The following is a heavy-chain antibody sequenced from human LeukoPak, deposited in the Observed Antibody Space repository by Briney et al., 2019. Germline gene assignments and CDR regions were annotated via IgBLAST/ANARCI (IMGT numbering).Heavy chain of an antibody. CDR3: AKEWTGDYGDSAYWYFDF. CDR1: GFTFSSYA. CDR2: ISGSGGST. D-gene: IGHD4-17*01. J-gene: IGHJ2*01. Sequence: GGSLRLSCAASGFTFSSYAMSWVRQAPGKGLEWVSAISGSGGSTYYADSVKGRFTISRDNSKNTLYLQMTSLRAENTAVYYCAKEWTGDYGDSAYWYFDFWGRGTLVTVSS. V-gene: IGHV3-23*01.